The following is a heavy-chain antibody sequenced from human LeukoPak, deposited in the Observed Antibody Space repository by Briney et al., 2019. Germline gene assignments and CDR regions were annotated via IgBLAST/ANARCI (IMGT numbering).Heavy chain of an antibody. V-gene: IGHV4-61*02. CDR2: IYTSGST. CDR1: GGSISSGSYY. J-gene: IGHJ4*02. CDR3: ARHPSGYGSAFYYFDY. Sequence: SQTLSLTCTVSGGSISSGSYYWSWIRQPAGKGLEWIGRIYTSGSTNYNPSLKSRVTISVDTSKNHFSLKLSSVTAADTAVYYCARHPSGYGSAFYYFDYWGQGTLVTVSS. D-gene: IGHD3-10*01.